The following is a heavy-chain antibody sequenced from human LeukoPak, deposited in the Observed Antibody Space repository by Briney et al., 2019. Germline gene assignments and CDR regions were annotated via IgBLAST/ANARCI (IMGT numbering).Heavy chain of an antibody. CDR2: INPNSGGT. Sequence: ASVKVSCKASGYTFTGYYMHWVRQAPGQVLEWMGWINPNSGGTNYAQKFQGRVTMTRDTSISTAYMELSRLRSDDTAVYYCARDWVPAAVNWFDPWGQGTLVTVSS. CDR3: ARDWVPAAVNWFDP. D-gene: IGHD2-2*01. V-gene: IGHV1-2*02. J-gene: IGHJ5*02. CDR1: GYTFTGYY.